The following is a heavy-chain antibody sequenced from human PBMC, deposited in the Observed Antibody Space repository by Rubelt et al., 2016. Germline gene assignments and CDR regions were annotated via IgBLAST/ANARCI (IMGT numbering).Heavy chain of an antibody. D-gene: IGHD2-15*01. CDR3: ASDGALPGSGLFFFMTV. V-gene: IGHV1-2*04. CDR2: INPNSGDT. J-gene: IGHJ6*02. Sequence: WVRQAPGQGLEWMGWINPNSGDTNYAQKFQGWVTMTRETSINTAYMELTHLKSDDTAVYYCASDGALPGSGLFFFMTVWGQGTTVTVSS.